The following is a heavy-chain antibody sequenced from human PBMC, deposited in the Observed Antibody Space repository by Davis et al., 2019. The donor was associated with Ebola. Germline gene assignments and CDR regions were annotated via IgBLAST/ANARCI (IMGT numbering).Heavy chain of an antibody. J-gene: IGHJ4*02. CDR2: INPKSGDT. CDR1: GYTFTGYY. D-gene: IGHD2-21*01. Sequence: ASVKVSCKASGYTFTGYYMHWVRQAPGQGLEWMGWINPKSGDTNYAQKFQDRVTMTRDTSINTADMELSRLRSDDTAVYYCARGSSFVGGKVPSDYWGQGTLVTVSS. V-gene: IGHV1-2*02. CDR3: ARGSSFVGGKVPSDY.